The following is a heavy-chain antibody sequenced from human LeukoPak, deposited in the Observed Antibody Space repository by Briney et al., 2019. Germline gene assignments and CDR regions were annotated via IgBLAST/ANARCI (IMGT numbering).Heavy chain of an antibody. CDR3: ARDRQTGDAFDI. D-gene: IGHD7-27*01. Sequence: PSETLSLTCTVSGGSISSYYWSWLRQPPGKGLEWIGYNYYSGSTNYNPSLKSRVTISVDTSKNQFSLKLSSVTAADTAVYYCARDRQTGDAFDIWGQGTMVTVSS. CDR2: NYYSGST. J-gene: IGHJ3*02. V-gene: IGHV4-59*01. CDR1: GGSISSYY.